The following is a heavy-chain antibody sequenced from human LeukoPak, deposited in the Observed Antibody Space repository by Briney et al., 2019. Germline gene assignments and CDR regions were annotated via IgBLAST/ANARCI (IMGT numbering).Heavy chain of an antibody. Sequence: SETLSLTCTVSGRSISSYYWSWIRQPAGKGLEWIGRIYTSGSNNYNPSLKRRVTISVDTSKNQSSLKLSSVTAADTAVYYCATRVRGFLEWLSERDAFDIWGQGTMVTVSS. CDR1: GRSISSYY. CDR2: IYTSGSN. D-gene: IGHD3-3*01. V-gene: IGHV4-4*07. J-gene: IGHJ3*02. CDR3: ATRVRGFLEWLSERDAFDI.